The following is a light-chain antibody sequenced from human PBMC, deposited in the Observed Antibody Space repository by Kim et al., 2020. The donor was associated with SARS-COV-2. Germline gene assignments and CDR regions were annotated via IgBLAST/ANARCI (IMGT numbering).Light chain of an antibody. J-gene: IGLJ1*01. Sequence: LGLEQTARITGGGNNIGSKNVHWYQQKPGQAPVLVIYRDTNRRSGIPERFSGSNSGNTATLTISRAQAGDEADYYCQVWDSSTAVFGTGTKVTVL. CDR1: NIGSKN. V-gene: IGLV3-9*01. CDR2: RDT. CDR3: QVWDSSTAV.